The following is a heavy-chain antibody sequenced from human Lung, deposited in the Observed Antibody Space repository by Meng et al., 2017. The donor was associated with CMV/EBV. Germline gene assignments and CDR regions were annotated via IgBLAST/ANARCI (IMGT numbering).Heavy chain of an antibody. Sequence: ASVKVSCKAFGYTFGDYFIHWVRQAPGQGLEWMGWINPRSGDTNYAQKFQGRVTMTRDTAISATYMELRRLRSDDTAVYYCARCNYYYDSSGPFGPWGQGXLVTVSS. CDR2: INPRSGDT. CDR3: ARCNYYYDSSGPFGP. D-gene: IGHD3-22*01. CDR1: GYTFGDYF. V-gene: IGHV1-2*02. J-gene: IGHJ5*02.